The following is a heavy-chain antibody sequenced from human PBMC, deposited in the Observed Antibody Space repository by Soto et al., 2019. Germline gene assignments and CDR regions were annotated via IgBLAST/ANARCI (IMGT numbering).Heavy chain of an antibody. J-gene: IGHJ6*04. V-gene: IGHV1-3*01. Sequence: ASVKVSCKASGYSFSTYAMNWVRQAPGQGLEWMGWIHGDNGNTKYSQKFQGRVTITRDTSASTFTSYMELSSLRSEDTGVYYCAREPVKHQLHPELYTHVWGEGTTVTVSS. CDR3: AREPVKHQLHPELYTHV. CDR1: GYSFSTYA. D-gene: IGHD6-13*01. CDR2: IHGDNGNT.